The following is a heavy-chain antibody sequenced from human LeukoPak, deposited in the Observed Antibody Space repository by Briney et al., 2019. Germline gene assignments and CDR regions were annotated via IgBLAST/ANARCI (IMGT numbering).Heavy chain of an antibody. D-gene: IGHD2-2*01. CDR1: GFTFSSYA. V-gene: IGHV3-23*01. CDR2: ILGSGGGDTT. CDR3: ATSWGV. J-gene: IGHJ6*04. Sequence: GGSLRLSCAASGFTFSSYAMSWVRQAPGKGLEWVSSILGSGGGDTTYCADSVKGRFTISRDNAKNSLYLQMNSLRAEDTAVYYCATSWGVWGKGTTVTVSS.